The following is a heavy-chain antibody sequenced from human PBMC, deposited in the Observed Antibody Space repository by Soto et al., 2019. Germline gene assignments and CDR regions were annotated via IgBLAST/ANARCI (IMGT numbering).Heavy chain of an antibody. V-gene: IGHV4-39*01. CDR2: SGTT. CDR3: TTYGGDTGRFDY. J-gene: IGHJ4*02. CDR1: GGSMTSTNYY. Sequence: PSETLSLTCTVSGGSMTSTNYYWGWMRQPSGKGPEWIGSGTTFYNPSLRGRVTIFVDTSKNQFSLKLTSVTAADTAVYYCTTYGGDTGRFDYWGQGTLVTVSS. D-gene: IGHD4-17*01.